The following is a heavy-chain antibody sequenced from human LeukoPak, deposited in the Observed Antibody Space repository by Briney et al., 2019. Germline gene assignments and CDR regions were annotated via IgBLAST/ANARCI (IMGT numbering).Heavy chain of an antibody. Sequence: SVKVSCKASGGTFSSYAISWVRQAPGQGLEWMGRIIPIFGTANYAQKFQGRVTITTDESTSTAYMELSSLRSEDTAVYYCARDQIAVAGNFDYWGQGTLVAVSS. CDR1: GGTFSSYA. CDR2: IIPIFGTA. CDR3: ARDQIAVAGNFDY. J-gene: IGHJ4*02. V-gene: IGHV1-69*05. D-gene: IGHD6-19*01.